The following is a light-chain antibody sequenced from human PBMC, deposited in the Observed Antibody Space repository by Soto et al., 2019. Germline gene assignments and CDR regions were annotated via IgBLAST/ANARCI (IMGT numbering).Light chain of an antibody. CDR3: CSYDGPYTPL. CDR1: SSDVGGYNF. J-gene: IGLJ2*01. V-gene: IGLV2-11*01. CDR2: DVS. Sequence: QSALTQPRSVSGSPGQSVTISCTGTSSDVGGYNFVSWYQHNPGKAPKLMIFDVSARPSVVPDRFSCSKSANTASLTISVLQAEDEDDYYCCSYDGPYTPLFGGGTKLTVL.